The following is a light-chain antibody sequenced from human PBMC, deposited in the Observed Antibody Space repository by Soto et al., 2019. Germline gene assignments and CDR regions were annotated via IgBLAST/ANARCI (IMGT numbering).Light chain of an antibody. V-gene: IGLV2-14*03. CDR2: DVS. J-gene: IGLJ1*01. CDR3: SSYTSSSNLYV. Sequence: QSVLTQPASVSGSPGQSITISCTGTSNDVGRYYYVSWYQHHPGKAPKLMIYDVSHRPSGVSNRFSGSKSGNTASLTISGLQAEDEADYYCSSYTSSSNLYVFGTGTKVTVL. CDR1: SNDVGRYYY.